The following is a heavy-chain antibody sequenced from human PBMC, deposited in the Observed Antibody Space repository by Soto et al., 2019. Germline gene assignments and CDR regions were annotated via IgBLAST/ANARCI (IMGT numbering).Heavy chain of an antibody. V-gene: IGHV1-3*05. D-gene: IGHD2-21*02. CDR1: GYTFTSYA. Sequence: QVQLVQSGAEEKKPGASVKVSCKASGYTFTSYAMHWVRQAPGQRLEWMGWINAGNGNTKYSQKFQGRVTITRDTYASTAYKGLRSLRSEDTAVYYCARSIVVVTALDYWGQGTLVTVSS. J-gene: IGHJ4*02. CDR3: ARSIVVVTALDY. CDR2: INAGNGNT.